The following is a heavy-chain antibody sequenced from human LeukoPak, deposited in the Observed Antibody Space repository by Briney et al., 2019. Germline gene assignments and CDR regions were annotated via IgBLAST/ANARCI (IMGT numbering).Heavy chain of an antibody. J-gene: IGHJ4*02. CDR1: GGSISSYY. D-gene: IGHD3-22*01. CDR2: IYTRGST. V-gene: IGHV4-4*07. CDR3: ARGSFGYYDSSGYYY. Sequence: SETLSLTCTVSGGSISSYYWSWIRQPAGKGREWIGRIYTRGSTNYNPSLKSRVTISVDTSKNQFSLKLSSVTAADTAVYYCARGSFGYYDSSGYYYWGQGTLVTVSS.